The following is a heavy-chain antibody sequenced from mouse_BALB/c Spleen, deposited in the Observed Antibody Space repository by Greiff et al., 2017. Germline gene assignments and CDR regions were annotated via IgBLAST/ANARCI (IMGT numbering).Heavy chain of an antibody. CDR2: INPSTGYT. J-gene: IGHJ2*01. CDR3: ARRGLYRYDGRDYFDY. CDR1: GYTFTSYW. Sequence: QVHVKQSGAELAKPGASVKMSCKASGYTFTSYWMHWVKQRPGQGLEWIGYINPSTGYTEYNQKFKDKATLTADKSSSTAYMQLSSLTSEDSAVYYCARRGLYRYDGRDYFDYWGQGTTLTVSS. V-gene: IGHV1-7*01. D-gene: IGHD2-14*01.